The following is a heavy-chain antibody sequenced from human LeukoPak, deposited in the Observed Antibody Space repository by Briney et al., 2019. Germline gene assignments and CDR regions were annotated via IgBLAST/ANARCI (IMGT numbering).Heavy chain of an antibody. V-gene: IGHV5-51*01. CDR3: ARPSYCSGGTCHSGEQDY. CDR2: IYPGDSDT. D-gene: IGHD2-15*01. J-gene: IGHJ4*02. CDR1: GYSFTIYW. Sequence: GESLKISCKGSGYSFTIYWIGWVRQMPGKGLEWMGIIYPGDSDTRYSPSFQGQVTISADKSISTAYLQWSSLKASDTALYYCARPSYCSGGTCHSGEQDYWGQGTLVTVSS.